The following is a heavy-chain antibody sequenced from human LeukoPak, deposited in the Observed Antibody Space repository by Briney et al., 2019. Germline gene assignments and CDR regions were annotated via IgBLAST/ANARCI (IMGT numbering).Heavy chain of an antibody. CDR2: ISSSSSYT. D-gene: IGHD6-13*01. Sequence: GGSLRLSCAASGFTFSDYYMSWIRQAPGKGLEWVSYISSSSSYTNYADSVKGRFTISRDNAKNSLYLQMNSLRAEDTAVYYCARVGVGSSWYFDYWGQGTLVTVSS. V-gene: IGHV3-11*06. CDR3: ARVGVGSSWYFDY. J-gene: IGHJ4*02. CDR1: GFTFSDYY.